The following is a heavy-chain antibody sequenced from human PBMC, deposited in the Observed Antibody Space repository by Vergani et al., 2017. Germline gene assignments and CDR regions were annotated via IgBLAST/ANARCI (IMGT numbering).Heavy chain of an antibody. CDR2: TRNKANSYTT. V-gene: IGHV3-72*01. CDR1: GFTFSDHY. Sequence: EMQLVESGGGLVQPGGSLRLSCAASGFTFSDHYMDWVRQAPGKGLEWVGRTRNKANSYTTEYAASVKGRFIVSRDASESSLYLQMNSLQTEDTAVYYCTTAPYGPLDPWGQGTLVTVSS. CDR3: TTAPYGPLDP. D-gene: IGHD4-17*01. J-gene: IGHJ5*02.